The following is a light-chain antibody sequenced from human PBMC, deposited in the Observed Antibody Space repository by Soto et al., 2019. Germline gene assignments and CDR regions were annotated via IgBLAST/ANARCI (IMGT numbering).Light chain of an antibody. V-gene: IGLV2-11*01. CDR3: CSYAGSSTYV. CDR2: DVS. CDR1: GSDVGRYNY. J-gene: IGLJ1*01. Sequence: QSVLTQPRSVSGSPGQSVTISCTGTGSDVGRYNYVSWYKQHPGKAPKLVIYDVSERPSGVPDRFSGSKSGNTASLTISGLQAEDEADYYCCSYAGSSTYVFGTGTQLTVL.